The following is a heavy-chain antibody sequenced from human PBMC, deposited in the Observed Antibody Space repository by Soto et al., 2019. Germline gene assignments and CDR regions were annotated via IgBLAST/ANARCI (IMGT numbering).Heavy chain of an antibody. V-gene: IGHV4-59*01. CDR1: GISMNTYY. Sequence: SETLSLTCTVSGISMNTYYWNWIRQSPAKGLELVCYIYYTWSTNYNPSPTSRVTMSVDEYTNKFHLSLFSVTAADTALYYGATGWGDYYFHYWGHGTPVTVSS. J-gene: IGHJ4*01. D-gene: IGHD1-26*01. CDR2: IYYTWST. CDR3: ATGWGDYYFHY.